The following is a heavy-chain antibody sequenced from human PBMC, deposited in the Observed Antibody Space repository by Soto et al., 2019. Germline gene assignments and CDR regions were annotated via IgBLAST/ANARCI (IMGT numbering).Heavy chain of an antibody. CDR1: GYTFTSYG. V-gene: IGHV1-18*01. J-gene: IGHJ4*02. D-gene: IGHD2-15*01. CDR2: ISAYKGNT. Sequence: ASVKVSCKASGYTFTSYGISWVRPAPGQGLEWMGWISAYKGNTNYAQKLQGRVTMTTDTSTSTAYMELRSLRSDDTAVYYCARVPLGYCSGGSCYSIDYWGQGTLVTVSS. CDR3: ARVPLGYCSGGSCYSIDY.